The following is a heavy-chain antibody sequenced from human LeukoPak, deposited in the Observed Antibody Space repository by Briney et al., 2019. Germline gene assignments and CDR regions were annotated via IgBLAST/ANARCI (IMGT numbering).Heavy chain of an antibody. D-gene: IGHD5-12*01. J-gene: IGHJ6*03. CDR3: ARDYSRWYSGYDYSPYYYYYMDV. CDR1: GYTFTGYY. CDR2: INPNSGGT. Sequence: ASVKVSCKASGYTFTGYYMHWVRQAPGQGLEWMGWINPNSGGTNYAQKFQGGVTMTRDTSISTAYMELSRLRSDDTAVYYCARDYSRWYSGYDYSPYYYYYMDVWGKGTTVTVSS. V-gene: IGHV1-2*02.